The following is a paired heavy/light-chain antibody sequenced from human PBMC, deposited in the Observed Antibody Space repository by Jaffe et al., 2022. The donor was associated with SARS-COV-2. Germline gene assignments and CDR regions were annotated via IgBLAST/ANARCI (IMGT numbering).Light chain of an antibody. Sequence: QSVLTQPPSVSGAPGQRVTISCTGSSSNIGPNYDVHWYQQLPGTAPRLLIYLNNYRPSGVPDRFSGSKSGTSASLAISGLQTEDEAVYYCQSFDTSLSGYVFGTGTKVTVL. J-gene: IGLJ1*01. CDR3: QSFDTSLSGYV. V-gene: IGLV1-40*01. CDR2: LNN. CDR1: SSNIGPNYD.
Heavy chain of an antibody. V-gene: IGHV3-23*01. CDR1: GITFSTSP. CDR2: ISADGDST. CDR3: AILVVSTPNWFDP. D-gene: IGHD2-2*01. J-gene: IGHJ5*02. Sequence: EVQLLESGGGLTQPGGSLRLSCVVSGITFSTSPMSWVSQSPGKGLAWVSGISADGDSTYYADSVKGRFTISRDNSKNTLYLQMDSLRAEDTAVYYCAILVVSTPNWFDPWGQGTLVTVSS.